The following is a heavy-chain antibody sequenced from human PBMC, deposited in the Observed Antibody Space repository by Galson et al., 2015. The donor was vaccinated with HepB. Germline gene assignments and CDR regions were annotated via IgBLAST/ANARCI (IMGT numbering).Heavy chain of an antibody. CDR3: ARLLWFVESYEAFDI. CDR2: ISWNSGGI. CDR1: GFTFDDYA. V-gene: IGHV3-9*01. Sequence: SLRLSCAASGFTFDDYAMHWVRQAPGKGLEWVSGISWNSGGIAYADSVKGRFTISRDNAKNSLYLQMNSLRAEDTAFNYCARLLWFVESYEAFDIWGQGTMVTVSS. J-gene: IGHJ3*02. D-gene: IGHD3-10*01.